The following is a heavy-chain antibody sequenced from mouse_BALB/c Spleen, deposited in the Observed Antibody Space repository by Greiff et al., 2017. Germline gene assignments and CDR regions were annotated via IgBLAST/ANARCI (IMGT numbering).Heavy chain of an antibody. CDR3: ARDGYWDFDV. Sequence: EVKLMESGGGLVQPGGSLKLSCAASGFTFSSYGMSWVRQTPDKRLEWVATINSNGGSTYYPDSVKGRFTISRDNAKNTLYLQMSSLKSEDTAMYYCARDGYWDFDVWGAGTTVTVSS. J-gene: IGHJ1*01. CDR2: INSNGGST. V-gene: IGHV5-6-3*01. CDR1: GFTFSSYG.